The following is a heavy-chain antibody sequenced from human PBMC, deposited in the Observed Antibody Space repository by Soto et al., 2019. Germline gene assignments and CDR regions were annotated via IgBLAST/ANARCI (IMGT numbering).Heavy chain of an antibody. CDR3: AKVLAVILTVYIDY. CDR2: ISGSGGST. J-gene: IGHJ4*02. Sequence: GGSLRLSCAASGFTFSSYAMSWVRQAPGKGLEWVSAISGSGGSTYYADSVKGRFTISRDNSKNTLYLQMNSLRAEDTAVSYCAKVLAVILTVYIDYWGQGTLVTVSS. CDR1: GFTFSSYA. V-gene: IGHV3-23*01. D-gene: IGHD3-9*01.